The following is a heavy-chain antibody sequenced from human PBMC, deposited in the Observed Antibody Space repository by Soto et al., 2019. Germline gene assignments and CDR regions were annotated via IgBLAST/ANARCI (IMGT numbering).Heavy chain of an antibody. CDR1: GFTFSSYA. V-gene: IGHV3-23*01. D-gene: IGHD6-19*01. CDR3: AKARGKQWLLVVVDV. Sequence: TGGSLRLSCAASGFTFSSYAMSWVRQAPGKGLEWVSAISGSGGSTYYADSVKGRFTISRDNSKNTLYLQMNSLRAEDTAVYYCAKARGKQWLLVVVDVWGQGTTVTVSS. J-gene: IGHJ6*02. CDR2: ISGSGGST.